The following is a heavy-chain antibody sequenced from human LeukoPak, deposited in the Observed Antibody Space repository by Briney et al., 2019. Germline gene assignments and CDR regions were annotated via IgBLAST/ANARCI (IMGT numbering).Heavy chain of an antibody. CDR1: GFTFSSYG. CDR3: ATSIAARYDAFDI. J-gene: IGHJ3*02. CDR2: IWYDGSNK. V-gene: IGHV3-33*01. D-gene: IGHD6-6*01. Sequence: GGSLRLSCAASGFTFSSYGMHWVRQAPGKALEWVAVIWYDGSNKYYADSVKGRFAISRDNSKNTLYLQMNSLRAEDTAVYYCATSIAARYDAFDIWGQGTMVTVSS.